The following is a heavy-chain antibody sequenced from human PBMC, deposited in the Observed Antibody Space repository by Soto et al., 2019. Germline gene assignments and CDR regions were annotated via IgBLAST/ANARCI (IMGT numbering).Heavy chain of an antibody. J-gene: IGHJ6*02. D-gene: IGHD3-22*01. CDR3: ARGYYDSSGYYYDYYYYGMDV. CDR1: GGTFSSYA. Sequence: QVQLVQSGAEVKKPGSSVKVSCKASGGTFSSYAISWVRQAPGQGLEWMGGIIPIFGTANYAQKFQGRVTITADESTSTAYMELSSLRSEDKAVYYCARGYYDSSGYYYDYYYYGMDVWGQGTTGTVSS. V-gene: IGHV1-69*01. CDR2: IIPIFGTA.